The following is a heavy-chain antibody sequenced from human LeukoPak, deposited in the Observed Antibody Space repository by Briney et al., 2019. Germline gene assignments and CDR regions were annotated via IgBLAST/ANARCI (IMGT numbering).Heavy chain of an antibody. V-gene: IGHV3-30*04. CDR3: AKGGPLGDTNRSDH. J-gene: IGHJ4*02. CDR1: GFDFNVYA. Sequence: GGSLRLSCVTSGFDFNVYAMHWVRHSPGKGLEWVALLAYDGTNQYYADFVKGRFTISRDNSKNTVFLQMNSLRPQDTAIYYCAKGGPLGDTNRSDHWGQGTLVTVSS. CDR2: LAYDGTNQ. D-gene: IGHD3-16*02.